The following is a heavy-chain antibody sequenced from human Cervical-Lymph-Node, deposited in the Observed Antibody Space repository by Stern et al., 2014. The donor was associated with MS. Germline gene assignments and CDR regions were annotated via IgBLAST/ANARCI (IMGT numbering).Heavy chain of an antibody. CDR3: ATPLPYAT. J-gene: IGHJ5*02. CDR2: VNPTDGRT. CDR1: GDSFASYP. D-gene: IGHD4-17*01. Sequence: QLVQSGAEVKKPGASVKVSCKASGDSFASYPIHWLRQAPGQGPAWMGIVNPTDGRTTYAQTLQGRVTMTRDTSTRTVYMELSSLRPEDTAMYFCATPLPYATWGQGTRVTVSS. V-gene: IGHV1-46*03.